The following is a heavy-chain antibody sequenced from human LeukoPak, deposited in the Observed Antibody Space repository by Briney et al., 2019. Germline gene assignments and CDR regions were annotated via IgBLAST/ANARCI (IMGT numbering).Heavy chain of an antibody. Sequence: GGSLRLSCAASGITSSDNFMSWIRQAPGKGLEWISYISKSDGTTYYADTVKGRFTISRDSAKKSVYLYMNSLRAEDTAVYYCASAVAAPDQDPPFDYWGQGTLVTVSS. V-gene: IGHV3-11*01. CDR2: ISKSDGTT. CDR3: ASAVAAPDQDPPFDY. D-gene: IGHD6-25*01. CDR1: GITSSDNF. J-gene: IGHJ4*02.